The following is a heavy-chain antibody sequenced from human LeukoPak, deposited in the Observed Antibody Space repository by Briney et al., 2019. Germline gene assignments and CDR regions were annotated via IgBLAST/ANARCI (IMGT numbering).Heavy chain of an antibody. D-gene: IGHD4-11*01. CDR2: INHSGST. J-gene: IGHJ4*02. V-gene: IGHV4-34*01. CDR1: GGSFSGYY. Sequence: SETLSLTCAVYGGSFSGYYWSWIRQPPGKGMEWVGEINHSGSTNYNPSLKSRVTISVDTSKNQSSLELSSVTAADTAVYYCARGTWGGGYSNYDYWGQGTLVTVSS. CDR3: ARGTWGGGYSNYDY.